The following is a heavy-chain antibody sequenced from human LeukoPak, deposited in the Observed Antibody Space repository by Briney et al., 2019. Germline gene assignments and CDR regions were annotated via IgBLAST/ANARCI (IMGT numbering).Heavy chain of an antibody. Sequence: SEPLSLTCTVSGGSISSYYWSWIRQPPGKGLEWIGYIYYSGSTNYNPSLKSRVTISVDTSKNQFSLKLSSVTAADTAVHYCASSGYFAYWGQGTLVTVSS. V-gene: IGHV4-59*01. CDR2: IYYSGST. CDR3: ASSGYFAY. J-gene: IGHJ4*02. D-gene: IGHD3-22*01. CDR1: GGSISSYY.